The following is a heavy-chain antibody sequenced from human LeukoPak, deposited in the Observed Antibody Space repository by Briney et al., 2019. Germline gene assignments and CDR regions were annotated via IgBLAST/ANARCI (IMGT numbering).Heavy chain of an antibody. Sequence: PGGSLRLSCAASGFTLTTYWMSWVSQAPGKGLEWVANIKQDGTEKYYVHSVKGRFTMSRDNAENSLYLQMNSLRAEDTAVYYCARVYRSSSGYCFDYWGQGTLVTVSS. CDR3: ARVYRSSSGYCFDY. CDR1: GFTLTTYW. J-gene: IGHJ4*02. D-gene: IGHD6-6*01. CDR2: IKQDGTEK. V-gene: IGHV3-7*01.